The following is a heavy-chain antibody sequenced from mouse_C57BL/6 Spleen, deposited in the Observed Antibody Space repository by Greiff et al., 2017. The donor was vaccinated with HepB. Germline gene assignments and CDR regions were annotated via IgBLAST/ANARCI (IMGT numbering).Heavy chain of an antibody. CDR2: ISNGGGST. Sequence: EVKLVESGGGLVQPGGSLKLSCAASGFTFSDYYMYWVRQTPEKRLEWVAYISNGGGSTYYPDTVKGRFTISRDNAKNTLYLQMSRLKSEDTAMYYCARRGGLYGSSYGYFDVWGTGTTVTVSS. CDR3: ARRGGLYGSSYGYFDV. J-gene: IGHJ1*03. CDR1: GFTFSDYY. D-gene: IGHD1-1*01. V-gene: IGHV5-12*01.